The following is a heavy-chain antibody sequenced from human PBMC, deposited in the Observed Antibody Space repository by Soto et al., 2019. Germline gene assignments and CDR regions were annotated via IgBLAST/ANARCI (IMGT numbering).Heavy chain of an antibody. CDR1: GYTFNSYA. Sequence: ASVKVSCKASGYTFNSYAMNWVRQAPGQRLEWMGWINAGNGNTKYSQKFQGRVTITRDTSASTAYMELSSLRSEDTAVYYCARRQSTNYDILTGYYWDYFDYWGQGTLVTVSS. V-gene: IGHV1-3*01. D-gene: IGHD3-9*01. CDR3: ARRQSTNYDILTGYYWDYFDY. CDR2: INAGNGNT. J-gene: IGHJ4*02.